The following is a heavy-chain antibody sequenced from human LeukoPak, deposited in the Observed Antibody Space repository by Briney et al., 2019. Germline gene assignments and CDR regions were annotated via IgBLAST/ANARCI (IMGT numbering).Heavy chain of an antibody. CDR3: ARSRAMAPYYYYYMDV. CDR2: IYYSGST. Sequence: SETLSLTCTVSGGSISSSSYYWGWIRQPPGKGLEWIGSIYYSGSTYYNPSLKSRVTISVDTSKNQFSLKLSSVTAADTAVYYCARSRAMAPYYYYYMDVWGKGTTVTVSS. J-gene: IGHJ6*03. V-gene: IGHV4-39*07. CDR1: GGSISSSSYY. D-gene: IGHD5-18*01.